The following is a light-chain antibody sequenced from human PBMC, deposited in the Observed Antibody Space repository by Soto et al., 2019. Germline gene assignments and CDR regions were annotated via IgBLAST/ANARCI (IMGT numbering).Light chain of an antibody. CDR1: QTVDSTY. J-gene: IGKJ2*01. Sequence: PGERATLSCRASQTVDSTYLAWYQQKPGQAPRLLIYRASSRAAGVPDRFRGSGSGTDFTLTISKLDPEDFAVYYCQQYDTSPPLYTFGQGTKLEIK. V-gene: IGKV3-20*01. CDR3: QQYDTSPPLYT. CDR2: RAS.